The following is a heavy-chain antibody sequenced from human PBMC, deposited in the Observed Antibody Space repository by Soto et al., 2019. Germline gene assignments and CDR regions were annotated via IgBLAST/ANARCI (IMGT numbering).Heavy chain of an antibody. J-gene: IGHJ5*02. CDR2: IKQDGSEK. CDR3: ATERGSGLPEENGFDA. D-gene: IGHD3-10*01. Sequence: EVQLVESGGGLVQPGGSLSLSCAASGFTFSSYWMSWVRQAPGKGLEWVAHIKQDGSEKYYVDSVKGRFTISRDNAENSLTLQTNCLRAEDTAVYYCATERGSGLPEENGFDAWGQGTLVTVSS. CDR1: GFTFSSYW. V-gene: IGHV3-7*01.